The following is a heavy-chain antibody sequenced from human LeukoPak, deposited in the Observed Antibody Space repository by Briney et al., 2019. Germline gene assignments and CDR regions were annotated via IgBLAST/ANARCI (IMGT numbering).Heavy chain of an antibody. CDR2: IYYSGST. CDR1: GGSISCSSYY. Sequence: SETLSLTCTVSGGSISCSSYYWGWIRQPPGKGLEWIGSIYYSGSTYYNPSLKSRVTISVDTSKNQFSLKLSSVTAADTAVYYCARVAGPDQKMVRGVDYWGQGTLVTVSS. D-gene: IGHD3-10*01. CDR3: ARVAGPDQKMVRGVDY. V-gene: IGHV4-39*01. J-gene: IGHJ4*02.